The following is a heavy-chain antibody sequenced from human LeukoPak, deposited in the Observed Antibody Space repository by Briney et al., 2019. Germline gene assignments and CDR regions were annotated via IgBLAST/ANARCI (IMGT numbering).Heavy chain of an antibody. CDR1: GGSISSSNYY. V-gene: IGHV4-39*01. CDR3: ARTKRGYYDSSGPYYFDY. D-gene: IGHD3-22*01. CDR2: IHYSETT. J-gene: IGHJ4*02. Sequence: PSETLSLTCTVSGGSISSSNYYWGWIRQPPGKGLEWIASIHYSETTYYNPSLKSRVTISVDTSKNQFSLKLSSVTAADTAVYYCARTKRGYYDSSGPYYFDYWGQGTLVTVSS.